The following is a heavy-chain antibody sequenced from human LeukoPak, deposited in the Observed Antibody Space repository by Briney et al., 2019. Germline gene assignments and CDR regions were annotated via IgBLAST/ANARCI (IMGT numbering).Heavy chain of an antibody. D-gene: IGHD3-10*01. J-gene: IGHJ3*02. CDR3: ARLTPLWGEAFDI. CDR2: IYYSGST. CDR1: GGSISSYY. V-gene: IGHV4-59*08. Sequence: PSETLSLTCTVSGGSISSYYWSWIRQPPGKGLEWIGYIYYSGSTNYNPSLKSRVTISVDTSKNQFSLKLSSVTAADTAVYYCARLTPLWGEAFDIWGQGTMVTVSS.